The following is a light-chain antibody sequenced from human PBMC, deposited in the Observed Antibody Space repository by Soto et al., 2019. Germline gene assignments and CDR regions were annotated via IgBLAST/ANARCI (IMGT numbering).Light chain of an antibody. Sequence: EIVLTQSPDPQSLSQGQSATLSCRATRSVSSYLAWYQQKPGQAPRLLIYDASSRPTDIPARFSGSGSGTDFTLTISSLEPEDFALYYCQQRSNWPITVGQGTRLEIK. CDR1: RSVSSY. V-gene: IGKV3-11*01. CDR3: QQRSNWPIT. J-gene: IGKJ5*01. CDR2: DAS.